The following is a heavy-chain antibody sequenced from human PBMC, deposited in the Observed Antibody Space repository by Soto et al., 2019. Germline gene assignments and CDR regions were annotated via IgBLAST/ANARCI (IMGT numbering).Heavy chain of an antibody. CDR2: ISGSGGST. Sequence: GGSLRLSCAASGFTLSSYAMSWVRQAPGKGLEWVSAISGSGGSTYYADSVKGRFTISRDNSKNTLYLQMNSLRAEDTAVYYCAKVPTVYDYVWGSYRTDYWGQGTLVTVSS. CDR1: GFTLSSYA. V-gene: IGHV3-23*01. D-gene: IGHD3-16*02. J-gene: IGHJ4*02. CDR3: AKVPTVYDYVWGSYRTDY.